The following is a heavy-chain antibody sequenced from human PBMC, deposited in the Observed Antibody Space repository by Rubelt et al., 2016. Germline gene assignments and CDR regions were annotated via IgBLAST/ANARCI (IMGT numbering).Heavy chain of an antibody. J-gene: IGHJ4*02. CDR2: VNHNGNT. V-gene: IGHV4-34*01. Sequence: QVQLKQWGAGLLKPSETLSVTCAVYGGSFSGYYWSWIRQPPGKGLEWIGEVNHNGNTNYNPSLKRRLPISLDTSKSQFPLKLSSVTAADTAVYYCAKELCSGGNCYLGYWGQGTRVTVSS. D-gene: IGHD2-15*01. CDR3: AKELCSGGNCYLGY. CDR1: GGSFSGYY.